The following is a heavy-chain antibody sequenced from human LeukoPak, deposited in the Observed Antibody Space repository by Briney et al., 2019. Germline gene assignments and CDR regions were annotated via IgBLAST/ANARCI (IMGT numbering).Heavy chain of an antibody. V-gene: IGHV3-30-3*01. J-gene: IGHJ4*02. CDR3: AWDRSGYFDY. D-gene: IGHD2-15*01. Sequence: PGGSLRLSCAASGFTFSSYAMHWVRQAPGKGLEWVAVISYDESNKYYADSVKGRFTISRDNSENTLYLQMNSLRAEDTAVYYYAWDRSGYFDYWGQGTLVTVSS. CDR2: ISYDESNK. CDR1: GFTFSSYA.